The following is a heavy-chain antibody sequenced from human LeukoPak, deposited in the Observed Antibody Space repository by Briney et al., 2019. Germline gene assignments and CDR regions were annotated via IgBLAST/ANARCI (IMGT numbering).Heavy chain of an antibody. D-gene: IGHD6-13*01. CDR3: ARHRHRYSSLFYNWFDP. Sequence: PSETLSLTCTVSGGSISSSSYYWGWIRQPPGKGLEWIGSIYYSGSTYYNPSLKSRVTISVDTSKNQFSLKLSSVTAADTAVYYCARHRHRYSSLFYNWFDPWGQGTLVTVSS. CDR2: IYYSGST. CDR1: GGSISSSSYY. J-gene: IGHJ5*02. V-gene: IGHV4-39*01.